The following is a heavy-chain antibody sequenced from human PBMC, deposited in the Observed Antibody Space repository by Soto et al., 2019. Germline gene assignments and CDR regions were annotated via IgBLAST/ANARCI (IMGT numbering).Heavy chain of an antibody. CDR1: GYTFTSYD. D-gene: IGHD3-10*01. J-gene: IGHJ5*02. V-gene: IGHV1-8*01. Sequence: QVQLVQSGAEVKKPGASVKVSCKASGYTFTSYDINWVRQATGQGLEWMGWMNPNSGNTGYAQKFQGSVTMTRDTSVGTAYRGVSRVGSEGTAVYDCAGEAARGVNHWGQGTVVTVSS. CDR3: AGEAARGVNH. CDR2: MNPNSGNT.